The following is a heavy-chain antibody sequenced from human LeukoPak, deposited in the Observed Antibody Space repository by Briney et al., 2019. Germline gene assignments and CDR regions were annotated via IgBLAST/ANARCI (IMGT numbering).Heavy chain of an antibody. J-gene: IGHJ4*02. CDR2: INHSGST. CDR3: ARVPGYCSSTSCRQYYFDY. V-gene: IGHV4-34*01. CDR1: GGSFSGYY. Sequence: SGTLSPTCAVYGGSFSGYYWSWIRQPPGKGLEWIGEINHSGSTNYNPSLKSRVTISVDTSKNQFSLKLSSVTAADTAVYYCARVPGYCSSTSCRQYYFDYWGQGTLVTVSS. D-gene: IGHD2-2*01.